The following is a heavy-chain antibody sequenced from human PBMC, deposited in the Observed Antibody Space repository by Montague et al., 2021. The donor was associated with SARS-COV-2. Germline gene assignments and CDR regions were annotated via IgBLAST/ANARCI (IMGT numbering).Heavy chain of an antibody. J-gene: IGHJ5*02. V-gene: IGHV4-39*01. Sequence: SETLSLTCTVSGASVSLNSHSWGWLRQPPGRGLEWITTVHNTGNSYHNSSLQSRVTISRDTFQRQVSLRLNSMTTADTAVYYCARLPTGFPNWFDTWGQGILVTVSS. D-gene: IGHD3-9*01. CDR3: ARLPTGFPNWFDT. CDR2: VHNTGNS. CDR1: GASVSLNSHS.